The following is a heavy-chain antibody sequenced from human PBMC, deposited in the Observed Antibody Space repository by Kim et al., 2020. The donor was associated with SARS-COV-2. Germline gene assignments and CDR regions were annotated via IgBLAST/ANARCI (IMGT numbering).Heavy chain of an antibody. D-gene: IGHD3-10*01. Sequence: ASVKVSCKASGYTFTSYAMHWVRQAPGQRLEWMGWINAGNGNTKYSQKFQGRVTITRDTSASTAYMELSSLRSEDTAVYYCARDGSGSYYHYYFDYWGQGTLVTVSS. V-gene: IGHV1-3*01. CDR3: ARDGSGSYYHYYFDY. CDR1: GYTFTSYA. J-gene: IGHJ4*02. CDR2: INAGNGNT.